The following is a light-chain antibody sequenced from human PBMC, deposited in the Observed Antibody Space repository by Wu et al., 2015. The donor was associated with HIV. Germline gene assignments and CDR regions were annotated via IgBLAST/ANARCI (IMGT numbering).Light chain of an antibody. J-gene: IGKJ3*01. CDR1: ETVNTN. Sequence: IKMTQSPVTLSVFPGEKATLSCRANETVNTNLAWYQQRPGQRPGLLIYSSSIRATDIPPRFSASGSGTEFSLTINNMQAEDFAVYYCQQYDHWPRSFGPGTRVDIK. CDR2: SSS. V-gene: IGKV3-15*01. CDR3: QQYDHWPRS.